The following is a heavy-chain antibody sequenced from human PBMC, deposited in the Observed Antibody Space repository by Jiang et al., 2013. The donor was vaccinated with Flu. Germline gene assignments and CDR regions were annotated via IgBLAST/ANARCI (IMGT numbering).Heavy chain of an antibody. D-gene: IGHD3-10*01. CDR3: ARDRLWFGEQN. CDR1: GGSISSGGYS. CDR2: IYYSGST. Sequence: GSGLVKPSQTLSLTCAVSGGSISSGGYSWSWIRQPPGKGLEWIGYIYYSGSTYYNPSLKSRVTISVDTSKNQFSLKLSSVTAADTAVYYCARDRLWFGEQNWGQGTLVTVSS. J-gene: IGHJ4*02. V-gene: IGHV4-30-4*07.